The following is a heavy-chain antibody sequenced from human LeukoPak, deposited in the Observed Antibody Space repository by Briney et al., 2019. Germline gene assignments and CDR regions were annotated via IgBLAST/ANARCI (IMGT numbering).Heavy chain of an antibody. J-gene: IGHJ4*02. Sequence: SETLPLTCTVSGGSISSYYWSWIRQPPGKGLEWIGYIYYSGSTNYNPSLKSRVTISVDTSKNQFSLKLSSVTAADTAVYYCARARAYGDYGYWGQGTLVTVSS. D-gene: IGHD4-17*01. V-gene: IGHV4-59*01. CDR3: ARARAYGDYGY. CDR2: IYYSGST. CDR1: GGSISSYY.